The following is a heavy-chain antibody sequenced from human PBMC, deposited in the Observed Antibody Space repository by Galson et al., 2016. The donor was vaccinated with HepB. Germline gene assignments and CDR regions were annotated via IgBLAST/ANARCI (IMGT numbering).Heavy chain of an antibody. CDR3: TKDMEKQQLVSLNFDY. V-gene: IGHV3-30*18. CDR1: GFSFSNYG. CDR2: ISYDGGHK. J-gene: IGHJ4*02. Sequence: LRLSCAASGFSFSNYGVHWVRQAPGKGLEWVAVISYDGGHKNYADSVKGRFTISRDNWKNTLYLQMNSLRAEDTAVYFCTKDMEKQQLVSLNFDYWGQGTSVTVSA. D-gene: IGHD6-6*01.